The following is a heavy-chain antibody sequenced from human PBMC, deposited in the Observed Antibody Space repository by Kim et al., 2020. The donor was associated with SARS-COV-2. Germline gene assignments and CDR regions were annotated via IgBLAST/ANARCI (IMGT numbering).Heavy chain of an antibody. J-gene: IGHJ4*02. D-gene: IGHD3-22*01. CDR2: INGDGSII. CDR3: ARRCYDSSGYYYFDY. Sequence: GGSLRLSCAASGFSLMNYCMHWVRQAPGKGLVWVSRINGDGSIISYADSVKGRFTISRDNAKNTLYLQMNRLRAEDTALYYCARRCYDSSGYYYFDYWGQGTLVTV. CDR1: GFSLMNYC. V-gene: IGHV3-74*01.